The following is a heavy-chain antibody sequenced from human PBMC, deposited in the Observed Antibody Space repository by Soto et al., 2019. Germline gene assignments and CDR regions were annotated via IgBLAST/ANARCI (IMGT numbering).Heavy chain of an antibody. CDR2: ISGSGGSI. V-gene: IGHV3-23*01. CDR3: AKDPRSGGEWLFLSEDY. J-gene: IGHJ4*02. CDR1: GFIFSSCA. D-gene: IGHD3-3*01. Sequence: GGSLRLSCSASGFIFSSCAMNWVRQAPGKGLEWVSAISGSGGSIYYADSVKGRFTISRDNSKTTLYLQMNSLRAEDTAVYYCAKDPRSGGEWLFLSEDYWGQGTLVTVSS.